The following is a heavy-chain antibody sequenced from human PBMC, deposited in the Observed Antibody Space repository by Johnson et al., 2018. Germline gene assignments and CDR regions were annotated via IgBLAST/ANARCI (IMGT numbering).Heavy chain of an antibody. Sequence: VQLVQSGGGLVQPGGSLRLSCEATGLSFSSYSLNWVRQAPVKGLEWISYISSSSRTIYYADSGKGRFTISRDDAKNSLYLQMNSLRAEETALYYCAIVTTDFYDSSGYVFQHWGQGTLVTVSS. V-gene: IGHV3-48*01. CDR1: GLSFSSYS. CDR2: ISSSSRTI. D-gene: IGHD3-22*01. CDR3: AIVTTDFYDSSGYVFQH. J-gene: IGHJ1*01.